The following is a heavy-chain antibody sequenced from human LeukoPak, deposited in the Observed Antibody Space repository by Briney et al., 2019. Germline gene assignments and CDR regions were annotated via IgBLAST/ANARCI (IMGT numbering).Heavy chain of an antibody. Sequence: PSETLSLTCAVYGGSFSGYYWSWIRQPPGKGLEWIGEINHSGSTNHNPSLKSRVTISVDTSKNQFSLKLSSVTAADTAVYYCARRSGIAVAGTWGQGTLVTVSS. CDR3: ARRSGIAVAGT. J-gene: IGHJ5*02. CDR1: GGSFSGYY. D-gene: IGHD6-19*01. V-gene: IGHV4-34*01. CDR2: INHSGST.